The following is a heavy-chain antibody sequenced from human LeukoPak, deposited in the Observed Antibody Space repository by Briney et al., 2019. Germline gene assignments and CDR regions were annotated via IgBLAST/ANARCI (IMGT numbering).Heavy chain of an antibody. D-gene: IGHD3-9*01. CDR3: AGRGQRYFRD. CDR2: IYRIENT. CDR1: ADSIASGY. J-gene: IGHJ1*01. Sequence: PWDSLSLTCSISADSIASGYWSWIRQPPGKGLEWIGYIYRIENTDYNPSLKSRVAISLDTSKNQLSLNLTAVTAADTAVYYCAGRGQRYFRDWGQGTLVTLPS. V-gene: IGHV4-59*08.